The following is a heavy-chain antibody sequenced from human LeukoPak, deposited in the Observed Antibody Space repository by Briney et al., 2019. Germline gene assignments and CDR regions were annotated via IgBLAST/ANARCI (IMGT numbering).Heavy chain of an antibody. CDR1: EYSFTDYW. V-gene: IGHV5-51*01. Sequence: GESLKISCKGSEYSFTDYWIGWVRQMPGKGLEWMGIIYPGDSDTRYSPSFQGQVTISADKSISTAYLQWSSLKASDTAMYFCATYAGSYSKYFQHWGQGTLVTVSS. CDR2: IYPGDSDT. J-gene: IGHJ1*01. CDR3: ATYAGSYSKYFQH. D-gene: IGHD3-10*01.